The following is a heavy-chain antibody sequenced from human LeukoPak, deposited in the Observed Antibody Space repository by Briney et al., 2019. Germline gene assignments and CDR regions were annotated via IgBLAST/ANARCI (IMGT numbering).Heavy chain of an antibody. Sequence: GESLKISCKGSGYNFTNHWIGWVRQLPGKGLEWMGIIYPGDSDTRYRPSFEGQVTISADKSMSTAFLQWSSLKTSDTAMYYCASFSDGKDSDFDHWGQGTLVTVSS. CDR3: ASFSDGKDSDFDH. V-gene: IGHV5-51*01. CDR1: GYNFTNHW. J-gene: IGHJ4*02. D-gene: IGHD4-23*01. CDR2: IYPGDSDT.